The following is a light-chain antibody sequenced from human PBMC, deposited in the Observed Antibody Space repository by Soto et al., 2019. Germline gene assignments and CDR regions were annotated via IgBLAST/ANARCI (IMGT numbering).Light chain of an antibody. V-gene: IGKV4-1*01. CDR1: QSVLFNVNNKNY. J-gene: IGKJ4*01. Sequence: IVMTQSPDSLTVSLGGRATINCRSSQSVLFNVNNKNYLAWYQQKLGQPPKLLIYWASARESGVPDRFSGSGSETDFTLTISSLQAEDVAVYYCQQYYSTPLTFGGGTKVDI. CDR2: WAS. CDR3: QQYYSTPLT.